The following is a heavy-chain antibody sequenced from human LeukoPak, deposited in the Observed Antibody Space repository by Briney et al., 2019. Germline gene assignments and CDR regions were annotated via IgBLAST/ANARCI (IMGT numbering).Heavy chain of an antibody. CDR1: GGSISSSSYY. Sequence: SETLSLTCTVSGGSISSSSYYWSWIRQPPGKGLEWIGYIYYSGSTNYNPSLKSRVTISVDTSKNQFSLKLSSVTAADTAVYYCAGSRKLGWFDPWGQGILVTVSS. CDR3: AGSRKLGWFDP. D-gene: IGHD6-6*01. J-gene: IGHJ5*02. V-gene: IGHV4-61*01. CDR2: IYYSGST.